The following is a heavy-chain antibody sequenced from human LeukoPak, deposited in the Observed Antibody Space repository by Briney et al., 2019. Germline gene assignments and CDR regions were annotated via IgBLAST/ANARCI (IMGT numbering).Heavy chain of an antibody. CDR2: ISYDGSNK. CDR3: AEDALSGYYDFWSGYFDY. Sequence: GGSLRLSCAASGFTFSSYDIHWVRQAPGKGLEWVAVISYDGSNKYNADSVKGRFTISRDNSKNTVYLQMNSLRVEDTAVYYCAEDALSGYYDFWSGYFDYWGQGTLVTVSS. V-gene: IGHV3-30*18. D-gene: IGHD3-3*01. J-gene: IGHJ4*02. CDR1: GFTFSSYD.